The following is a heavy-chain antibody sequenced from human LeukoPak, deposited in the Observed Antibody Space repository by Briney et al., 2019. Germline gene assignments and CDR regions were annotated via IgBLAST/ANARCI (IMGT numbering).Heavy chain of an antibody. CDR2: IYSSGST. CDR1: GASISNYF. V-gene: IGHV4-4*08. Sequence: SETLSLTCTVSGASISNYFWSWFRQPPGRGLEWIGLIYSSGSTSYNPSLKSRVTISVDTSKNQFSLNLTSVTAADTAVYYCATTSGYRNYYYYYIDVWGKGTTVTVSS. CDR3: ATTSGYRNYYYYYIDV. J-gene: IGHJ6*03. D-gene: IGHD3-22*01.